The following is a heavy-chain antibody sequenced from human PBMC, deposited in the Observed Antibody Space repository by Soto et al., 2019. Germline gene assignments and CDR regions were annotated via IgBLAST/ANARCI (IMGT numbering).Heavy chain of an antibody. CDR1: GFTFSSYA. V-gene: IGHV3-23*01. Sequence: PGGSLRLSCAASGFTFSSYAMSWFRQAPGKGLEWVSAISGSGGSTYYADSVKGRFTISRDNSKNTLYLQMNSLRAEDTAVYYCAKDGRWYYYDSSGYYLDAFDIWGQGTMVTVSS. CDR3: AKDGRWYYYDSSGYYLDAFDI. D-gene: IGHD3-22*01. J-gene: IGHJ3*02. CDR2: ISGSGGST.